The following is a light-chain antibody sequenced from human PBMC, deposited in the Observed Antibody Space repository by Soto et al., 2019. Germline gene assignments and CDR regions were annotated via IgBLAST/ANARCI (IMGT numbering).Light chain of an antibody. CDR1: QSVNEN. CDR3: QHRRVGLVS. V-gene: IGKV3-11*01. J-gene: IGKJ5*01. Sequence: EIVLTQSPVTLSLSPGERATLSCRASQSVNENLFWYQQKSGQPPRLLIYDAFTRATGIPARFSGSGSGTDSPPTLPTPDPKDFAFYYCQHRRVGLVSFAQGTRLE. CDR2: DAF.